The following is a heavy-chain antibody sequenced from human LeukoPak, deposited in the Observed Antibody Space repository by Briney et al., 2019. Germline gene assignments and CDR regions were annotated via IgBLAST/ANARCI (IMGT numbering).Heavy chain of an antibody. CDR1: GGSFSGYY. J-gene: IGHJ3*02. D-gene: IGHD2-15*01. V-gene: IGHV4-34*01. CDR2: INHSGST. Sequence: SETLSLTCAVYGGSFSGYYWSWIRQPPGKGLEWIGEINHSGSTNYNPSLKSRVTISVDTSKNQFSLKLSSVTAADTAVYYCASSRYCSGGSCPDAFDIWGQGTMVTVSS. CDR3: ASSRYCSGGSCPDAFDI.